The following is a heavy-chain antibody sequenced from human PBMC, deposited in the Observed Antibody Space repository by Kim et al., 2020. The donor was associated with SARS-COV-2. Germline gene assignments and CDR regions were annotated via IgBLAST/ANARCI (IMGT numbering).Heavy chain of an antibody. D-gene: IGHD6-13*01. V-gene: IGHV3-23*01. J-gene: IGHJ5*02. Sequence: GGSLRLSCAASGFTFSSYAMSWVRQAPGKGLEWVSAISGSGGSTYYADSVKGRFTISRDSSKNTLYLQMTSLRAEDTAVYYCAKDGAAAGTSDPWGQGTLVTVSS. CDR2: ISGSGGST. CDR3: AKDGAAAGTSDP. CDR1: GFTFSSYA.